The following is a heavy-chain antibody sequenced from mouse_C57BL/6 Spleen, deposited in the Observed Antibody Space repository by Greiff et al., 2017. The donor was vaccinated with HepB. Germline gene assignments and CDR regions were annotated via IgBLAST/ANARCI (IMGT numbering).Heavy chain of an antibody. D-gene: IGHD2-4*01. J-gene: IGHJ2*01. CDR3: ARSGLRRDYFDY. Sequence: EVQLQQSGPELVKPGASVKISCKASGYTFTDYYMNWVKQSHGKSLEWIGDINPNNGGTSYNQKFKGKATLTVDKSSSTAYMELRSLTSEDSAVYYCARSGLRRDYFDYWGQGTTLTVSS. CDR2: INPNNGGT. V-gene: IGHV1-26*01. CDR1: GYTFTDYY.